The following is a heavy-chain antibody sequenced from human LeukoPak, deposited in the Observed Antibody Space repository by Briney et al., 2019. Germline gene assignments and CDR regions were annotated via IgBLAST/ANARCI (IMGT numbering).Heavy chain of an antibody. J-gene: IGHJ4*02. V-gene: IGHV4-34*01. CDR2: INHSGST. CDR1: GGSFSGYY. CDR3: ARLELRYFDWLSTYYFDY. Sequence: ASETLSLTCAVYGGSFSGYYWSWIRQPPGKGLEWIGEINHSGSTNYNPSLKSRVTISVDTSKNQFSLKLSSVTAADTAVYYCARLELRYFDWLSTYYFDYWGQGTLVTVSS. D-gene: IGHD3-9*01.